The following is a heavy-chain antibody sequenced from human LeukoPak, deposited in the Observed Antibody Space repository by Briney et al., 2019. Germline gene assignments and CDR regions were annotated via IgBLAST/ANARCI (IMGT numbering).Heavy chain of an antibody. CDR2: ISYNGRT. CDR3: ARTSSGSYLGY. D-gene: IGHD1-26*01. V-gene: IGHV4-61*01. Sequence: SETLSLTCTVSGGSVSSGSYYWSWIRQPPGKGLEWIGYISYNGRTNYNPPLKSRVTVSADTSTNQFSLKLSSVTAADTAVYYCARTSSGSYLGYWGRGTLVTVSS. CDR1: GGSVSSGSYY. J-gene: IGHJ4*02.